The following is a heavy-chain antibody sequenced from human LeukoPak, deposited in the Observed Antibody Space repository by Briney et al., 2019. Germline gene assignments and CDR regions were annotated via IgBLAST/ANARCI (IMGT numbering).Heavy chain of an antibody. D-gene: IGHD3-22*01. CDR3: ANEDSSGYPWD. CDR2: ISYDGSNK. J-gene: IGHJ4*02. V-gene: IGHV3-30*18. Sequence: GGSLRLSCAASGFTFSSYCMHWVRQAPGKGLEWVAVISYDGSNKYYADSVKGRFTISRDNSKNTLYLQMNSLRAEDTAVYYCANEDSSGYPWDWGQGTLVTVSS. CDR1: GFTFSSYC.